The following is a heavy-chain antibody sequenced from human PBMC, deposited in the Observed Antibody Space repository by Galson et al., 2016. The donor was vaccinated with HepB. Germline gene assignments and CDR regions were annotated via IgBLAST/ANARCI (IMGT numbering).Heavy chain of an antibody. CDR1: GLTFSRDS. V-gene: IGHV3-21*01. D-gene: IGHD6-13*01. CDR3: ARVRYSSSWYVLWYFDL. J-gene: IGHJ2*01. Sequence: SLRLSCAASGLTFSRDSMIWVRQAPGKGLEWVSSISSGSAGYIYYADSVKGRFTISRDNAKNSLLLQMNSLRAEDTAVHYCARVRYSSSWYVLWYFDLWGRGTLVTVSS. CDR2: ISSGSAGYI.